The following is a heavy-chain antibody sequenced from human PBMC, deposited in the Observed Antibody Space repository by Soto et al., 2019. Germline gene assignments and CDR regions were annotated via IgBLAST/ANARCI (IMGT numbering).Heavy chain of an antibody. CDR3: VRDRDSDTWPSRDV. CDR1: GYSFTRHG. V-gene: IGHV1-18*01. J-gene: IGHJ6*02. CDR2: ISAKNGDT. D-gene: IGHD1-26*01. Sequence: QVHLVQSGAELKKPGSSVRVSCKASGYSFTRHGISWVRQAPGQGIEWMGWISAKNGDTNYAQKFQGRVIMTTDTSTSTAYMELRSLRSDDTAVYYCVRDRDSDTWPSRDVWGQGTTVTVSS.